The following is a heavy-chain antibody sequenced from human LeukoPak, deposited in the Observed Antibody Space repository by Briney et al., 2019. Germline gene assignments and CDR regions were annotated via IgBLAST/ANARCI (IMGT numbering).Heavy chain of an antibody. CDR1: GFTFSSYA. CDR2: ISSNGGST. V-gene: IGHV3-64*01. D-gene: IGHD2-21*02. Sequence: GGSLRLSCAASGFTFSSYAMHWVRQAPGKGLKYVSAISSNGGSTYYANSVKGRFTISRDNSKKTLYLQMGSLRAQDMAVYYCARDPAYCGGDCYSEAVAFDIWGQGTMVTLSS. J-gene: IGHJ3*02. CDR3: ARDPAYCGGDCYSEAVAFDI.